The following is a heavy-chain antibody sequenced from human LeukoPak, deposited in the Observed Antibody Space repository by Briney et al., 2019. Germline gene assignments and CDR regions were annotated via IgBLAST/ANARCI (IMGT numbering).Heavy chain of an antibody. Sequence: GGSLRLSCAASGFTFSSYGMSWVRQAPGKGLEWVSAISGSGGSTYYADSVKGRFTISRDNSKNTLYLQMNSLRAEDTAVYYCAKDPRWGTSSFDYWGQGTLVTVSS. CDR1: GFTFSSYG. J-gene: IGHJ4*02. CDR3: AKDPRWGTSSFDY. V-gene: IGHV3-23*01. CDR2: ISGSGGST. D-gene: IGHD1-7*01.